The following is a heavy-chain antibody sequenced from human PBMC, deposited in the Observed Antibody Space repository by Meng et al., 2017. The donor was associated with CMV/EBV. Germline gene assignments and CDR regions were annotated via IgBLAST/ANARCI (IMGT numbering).Heavy chain of an antibody. V-gene: IGHV3-9*01. Sequence: SLKISCAASGLTFDDYAMHWVRQAPGKGLEWVSGISWNSGSIGYADSVKGRFTISRDNAKNSLYLQMNSLRAEDTALYYCAKDIANYYDSSGDLDYWGQGTLVTVSS. CDR3: AKDIANYYDSSGDLDY. CDR2: ISWNSGSI. D-gene: IGHD3-22*01. J-gene: IGHJ4*02. CDR1: GLTFDDYA.